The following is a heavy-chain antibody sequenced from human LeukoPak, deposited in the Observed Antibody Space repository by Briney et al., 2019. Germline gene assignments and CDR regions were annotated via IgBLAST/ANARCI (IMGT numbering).Heavy chain of an antibody. V-gene: IGHV4-59*01. CDR1: GGSISSYY. CDR2: IYYSGST. J-gene: IGHJ6*03. CDR3: ARDREYYYGSGSYYYYMDV. D-gene: IGHD3-10*01. Sequence: SETLSLTCTVSGGSISSYYWSWIRQPPGKGLEWIGYIYYSGSTNYNPSLKSRVTISVDTSKNQFSLKLSSVTAADTAVYYCARDREYYYGSGSYYYYMDVWGKGTTVTISS.